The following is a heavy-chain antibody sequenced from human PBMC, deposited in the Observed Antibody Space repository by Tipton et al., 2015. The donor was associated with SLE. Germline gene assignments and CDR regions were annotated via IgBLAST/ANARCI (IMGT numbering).Heavy chain of an antibody. J-gene: IGHJ4*02. D-gene: IGHD3-16*02. CDR2: VTQSGAT. V-gene: IGHV4-34*01. CDR1: GGSFNDYY. Sequence: LRLSCAVYGGSFNDYYWSWIRQPPGKGLEWIGEVTQSGATNYNPSLKSRVTISVDTSQTQFSLKLTSVTAADTAVYYCARRDNFWGSYRRAPYFDLWGQGALVTVSS. CDR3: ARRDNFWGSYRRAPYFDL.